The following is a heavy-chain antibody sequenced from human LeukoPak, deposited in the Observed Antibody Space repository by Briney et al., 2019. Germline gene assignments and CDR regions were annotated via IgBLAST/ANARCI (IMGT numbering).Heavy chain of an antibody. CDR3: ARHLPVYYYYYYMDV. CDR1: GGSISSNSYY. CDR2: IYYSGST. V-gene: IGHV4-39*01. D-gene: IGHD2-2*01. Sequence: PSETLSLTCAVSGGSISSNSYYWGWIRQPPGKGLEWIGSIYYSGSTYYNPSLKSRVTISVDTSKNQFSLKLSSVTAADTAVYYCARHLPVYYYYYYMDVWGKGTTVTISS. J-gene: IGHJ6*03.